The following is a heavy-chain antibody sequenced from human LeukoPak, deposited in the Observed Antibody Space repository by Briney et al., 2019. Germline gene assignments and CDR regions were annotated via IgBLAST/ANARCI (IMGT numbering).Heavy chain of an antibody. J-gene: IGHJ3*02. V-gene: IGHV3-74*01. CDR1: GFTFSSYW. CDR2: INSDGSST. Sequence: GGSLRLSCAASGFTFSSYWMHWVRQAPGKGLVWVSRINSDGSSTSYADPVKGRFTISRDNAKNTLYLQMNSLRAEDAAVYYCARRSAAKDAFDIWGQGTMVTVSS. D-gene: IGHD6-25*01. CDR3: ARRSAAKDAFDI.